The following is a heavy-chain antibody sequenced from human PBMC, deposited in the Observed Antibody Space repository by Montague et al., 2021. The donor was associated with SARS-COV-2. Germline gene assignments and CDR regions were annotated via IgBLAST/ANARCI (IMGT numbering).Heavy chain of an antibody. V-gene: IGHV3-30-3*01. CDR2: ISYDGSNK. CDR1: GFTFSSYA. CDR3: ASPRGHSYDDILTGSAFDY. J-gene: IGHJ4*02. D-gene: IGHD3-9*01. Sequence: SLRLSCAASGFTFSSYAMHWVRQAPGKGLEWVAVISYDGSNKYYADSVKGRFTISRDNSKNTLYLQMNSLRAEDTAVYYCASPRGHSYDDILTGSAFDYWGQGTLVTVSS.